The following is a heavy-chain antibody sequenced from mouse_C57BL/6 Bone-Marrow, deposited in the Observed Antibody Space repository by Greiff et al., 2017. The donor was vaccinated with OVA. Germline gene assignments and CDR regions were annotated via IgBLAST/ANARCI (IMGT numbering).Heavy chain of an antibody. CDR1: GFTFSSYG. D-gene: IGHD3-2*02. V-gene: IGHV5-6*01. CDR3: ARHEGSGYFAY. J-gene: IGHJ3*01. Sequence: DVHLVESGGDLVKPGGSLKLSCAASGFTFSSYGMSWVRQTPDKRLEWVATISSGGSYTYYPDSVKGRFTISRDNAKNTLYLQMSSLKSEDTAMYYCARHEGSGYFAYWGQGTLVTVSA. CDR2: ISSGGSYT.